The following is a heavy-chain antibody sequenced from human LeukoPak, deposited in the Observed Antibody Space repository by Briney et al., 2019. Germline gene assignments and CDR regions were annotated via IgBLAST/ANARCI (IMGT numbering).Heavy chain of an antibody. V-gene: IGHV3-53*01. Sequence: GGSLRLSCAASGFTVSSNYMSWVRQAPGKGLEWVSVIYSGGSTYYADSVKGRFTISRDNSKNTLYLQMNSLRAEDTAVYYCARLQWGWLRYFDYWGQGTLVTVSS. CDR1: GFTVSSNY. J-gene: IGHJ4*02. CDR2: IYSGGST. D-gene: IGHD5-12*01. CDR3: ARLQWGWLRYFDY.